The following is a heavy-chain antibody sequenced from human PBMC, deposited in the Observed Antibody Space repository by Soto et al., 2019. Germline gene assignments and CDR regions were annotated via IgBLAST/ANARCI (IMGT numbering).Heavy chain of an antibody. J-gene: IGHJ3*02. CDR1: GSTLSAFW. CDR3: ARDVSPGSSSLYLDALDM. D-gene: IGHD6-13*01. V-gene: IGHV3-7*05. CDR2: INGDGGKK. Sequence: EVQLEESGGDLVQPGGSRRPSCAASGSTLSAFWMTWVRQAPGKGRGGVANINGDGGKKSYLTSVRGRFTISKDNVGNSLYHQKDSRRADDTALYYCARDVSPGSSSLYLDALDMWGQGTMVTVSS.